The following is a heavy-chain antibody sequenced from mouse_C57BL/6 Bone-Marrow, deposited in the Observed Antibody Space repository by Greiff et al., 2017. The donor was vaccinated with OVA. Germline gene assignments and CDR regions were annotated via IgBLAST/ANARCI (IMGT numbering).Heavy chain of an antibody. CDR2: IYPGSGST. D-gene: IGHD1-1*01. CDR3: ARGYYGSSWYFDV. Sequence: QVQLQQPGAELVQPGASVKMSCKASGYTFTSYWITWVKQRPGQGLEWIGDIYPGSGSTNYNEKFKSQATLTVDTSSSPAYMQLSSLTSDDSAVYYCARGYYGSSWYFDVWGTGTTVTVSS. V-gene: IGHV1-55*01. CDR1: GYTFTSYW. J-gene: IGHJ1*03.